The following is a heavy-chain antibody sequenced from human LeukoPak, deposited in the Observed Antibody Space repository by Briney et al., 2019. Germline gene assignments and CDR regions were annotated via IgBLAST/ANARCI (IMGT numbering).Heavy chain of an antibody. D-gene: IGHD1-26*01. V-gene: IGHV3-30*04. CDR3: AGGSYAHYYYYMDV. J-gene: IGHJ6*03. CDR1: GFTFSSYA. Sequence: PGRSLRLSCAASGFTFSSYAMHWVRQAPGKGLEWVAVISYDGSNKYYADSVKGRFTISRDNSKNTLYLQMNSLRAEDTAVYYCAGGSYAHYYYYMDVWGKGTTVTISS. CDR2: ISYDGSNK.